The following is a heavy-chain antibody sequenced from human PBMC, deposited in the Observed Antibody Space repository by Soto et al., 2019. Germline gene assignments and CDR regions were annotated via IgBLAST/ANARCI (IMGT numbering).Heavy chain of an antibody. CDR2: ISSSSSYT. CDR1: GFTFSDYY. V-gene: IGHV3-11*06. D-gene: IGHD3-22*01. CDR3: YNYYDSSGYSDY. J-gene: IGHJ4*02. Sequence: GGSLRLSCAASGFTFSDYYMSWIRQAPGKGLEWVSYISSSSSYTNYADSVKGRFTISRDNSKNTLYLQMNSLRAEDTAVYYCYNYYDSSGYSDYWGQGTLVTVSS.